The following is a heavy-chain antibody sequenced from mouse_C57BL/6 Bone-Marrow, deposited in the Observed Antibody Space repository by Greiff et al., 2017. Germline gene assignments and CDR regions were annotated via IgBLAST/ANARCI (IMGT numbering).Heavy chain of an antibody. CDR2: INPNNGGT. Sequence: EVQLQQSGPELVKPGASVQIPCKASGYTFTDYNMDWVKQSHGKSLEWIGDINPNNGGTIYNQKFKGKATLTVDKSSSTAYMELRSLTSEDTAVYYCARTYYSNYVLAWFAYWGQGTLVTVSA. D-gene: IGHD2-5*01. CDR3: ARTYYSNYVLAWFAY. J-gene: IGHJ3*01. V-gene: IGHV1-18*01. CDR1: GYTFTDYN.